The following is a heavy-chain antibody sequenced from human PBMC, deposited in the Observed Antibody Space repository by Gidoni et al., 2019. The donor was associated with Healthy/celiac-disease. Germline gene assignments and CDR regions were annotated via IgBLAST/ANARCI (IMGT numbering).Heavy chain of an antibody. CDR2: FGTAGDT. CDR3: ARAGGSDSSGWSYYYYGMDV. Sequence: EVQLVESGGGLVQPGGSLRLSCEDSGFTFSSYDMHWVRQATGKGLEWVSAFGTAGDTYYPGSVKGLFTIPRENANNSLYLQMNSLIAGDTAVYYCARAGGSDSSGWSYYYYGMDVWGQGTTVTVSS. CDR1: GFTFSSYD. D-gene: IGHD6-19*01. J-gene: IGHJ6*02. V-gene: IGHV3-13*01.